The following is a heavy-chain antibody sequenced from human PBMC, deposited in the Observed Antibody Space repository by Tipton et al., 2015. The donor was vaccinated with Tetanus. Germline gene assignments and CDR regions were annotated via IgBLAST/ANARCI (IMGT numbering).Heavy chain of an antibody. D-gene: IGHD1-26*01. J-gene: IGHJ4*02. Sequence: SLRLSCATSGLFFKNAWMNWVRQAPGKGLEWVGRIKNKADGGTTDYSARVEDRFSIPRDDSKDTLFLQMNSLKTEDTAVYYCTAPGIVGSGCRVAHGGRGTLVTVAS. CDR1: GLFFKNAW. V-gene: IGHV3-15*07. CDR2: IKNKADGGTT. CDR3: TAPGIVGSGCRVAH.